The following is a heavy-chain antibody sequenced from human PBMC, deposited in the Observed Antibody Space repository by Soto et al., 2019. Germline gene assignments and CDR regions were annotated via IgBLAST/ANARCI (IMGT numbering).Heavy chain of an antibody. CDR1: GGSFSGYY. D-gene: IGHD4-4*01. CDR2: INHSGST. CDR3: ARQNDYSNRYYGMDV. Sequence: SETLSLTCAVYGGSFSGYYWSWIRQPPGKGLEWIGEINHSGSTNYSPSFQGHVTISADKSISTAYLQWSSLKASDTAMYYCARQNDYSNRYYGMDVWGQGTTVTVSS. J-gene: IGHJ6*02. V-gene: IGHV4-34*01.